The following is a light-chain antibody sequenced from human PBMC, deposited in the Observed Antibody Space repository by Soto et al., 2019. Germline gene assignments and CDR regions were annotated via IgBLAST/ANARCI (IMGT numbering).Light chain of an antibody. Sequence: DIQMTQSPSSLSASVGDRVTITCQASQDISNYLNWYQQKPGKAPKLLIYDASNLETGVPSRFSGSGSGTDFTFTISSLQPEDIATYYCQHYNSSFGQGTKVEIK. V-gene: IGKV1-33*01. J-gene: IGKJ2*01. CDR3: QHYNSS. CDR2: DAS. CDR1: QDISNY.